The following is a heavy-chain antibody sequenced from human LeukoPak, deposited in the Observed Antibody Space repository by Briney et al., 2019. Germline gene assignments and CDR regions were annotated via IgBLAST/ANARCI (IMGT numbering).Heavy chain of an antibody. Sequence: TTSEALSLTCTVSGGSISSGGYYWSWIRQHPGKGLEWIGYIYYSGSTYYNPSLKSRVTISVDTSKNQFSLKLSSVTAADTAVYYCARDPSDYYDSSGYSWGQGTMVTVSS. V-gene: IGHV4-31*03. D-gene: IGHD3-22*01. CDR1: GGSISSGGYY. CDR3: ARDPSDYYDSSGYS. CDR2: IYYSGST. J-gene: IGHJ3*02.